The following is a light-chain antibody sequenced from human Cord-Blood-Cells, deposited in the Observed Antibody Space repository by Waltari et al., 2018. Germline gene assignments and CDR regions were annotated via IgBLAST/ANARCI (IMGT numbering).Light chain of an antibody. J-gene: IGKJ4*01. V-gene: IGKV1-39*01. Sequence: DIQMTQSPSSLSASVGDRVTITCRASQSISSYLNCYQQKPRKAPKLLIYAAASLQSGVPSRFSGSGSGTDFTLTISSLQPEDCATYYCQQSYSTPLTFGGGTKVEVK. CDR2: AAA. CDR1: QSISSY. CDR3: QQSYSTPLT.